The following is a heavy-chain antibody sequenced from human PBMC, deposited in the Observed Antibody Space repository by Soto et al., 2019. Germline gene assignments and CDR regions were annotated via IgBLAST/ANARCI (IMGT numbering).Heavy chain of an antibody. J-gene: IGHJ4*02. Sequence: SETLSLTCAVSGDSVNTHDWWAWVRQPPGKRPEWIGEISHNDLKNYHPFLKTRLSFSISRDRSSLQFPLSLRSVTATDTAVYFCARRTSSGAIDDWGEGKMVTVSS. D-gene: IGHD2-8*02. V-gene: IGHV4-4*02. CDR3: ARRTSSGAIDD. CDR1: GDSVNTHDW. CDR2: ISHNDLK.